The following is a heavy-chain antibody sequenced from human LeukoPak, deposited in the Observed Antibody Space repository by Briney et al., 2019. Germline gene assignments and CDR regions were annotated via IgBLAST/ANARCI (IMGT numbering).Heavy chain of an antibody. J-gene: IGHJ5*02. CDR1: GYTLTELS. Sequence: ASVKVSCKVSGYTLTELSMHWVRQAPGKGLEWMGGFDPEDGETIYAQKFQGRVTMTEDTSTDTAYMELSSLRSEDTAVYYCARGYCSGGSCYSGVYWFDPWGQGTLVTVSS. V-gene: IGHV1-24*01. CDR3: ARGYCSGGSCYSGVYWFDP. CDR2: FDPEDGET. D-gene: IGHD2-15*01.